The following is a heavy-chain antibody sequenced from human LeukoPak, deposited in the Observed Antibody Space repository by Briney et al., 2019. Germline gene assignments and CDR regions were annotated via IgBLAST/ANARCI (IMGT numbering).Heavy chain of an antibody. Sequence: GASVKVSCKASGYTFTGYYMHWVRQAPGQGLEWMGWINPNSGGTNYAQKFQGRVTMTRDTSISTAYMELSRLRSDDTAVYCCAQDFGFGELESQNWFDPWGQGTLVTVSS. CDR1: GYTFTGYY. V-gene: IGHV1-2*02. D-gene: IGHD3-10*01. CDR2: INPNSGGT. CDR3: AQDFGFGELESQNWFDP. J-gene: IGHJ5*02.